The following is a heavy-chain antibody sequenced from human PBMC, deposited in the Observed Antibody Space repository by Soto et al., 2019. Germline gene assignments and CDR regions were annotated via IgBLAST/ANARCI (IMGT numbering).Heavy chain of an antibody. D-gene: IGHD6-19*01. CDR3: AKKVAGTHPFDF. CDR1: GFTFTTYA. Sequence: EVQLLESGGDFVQPGGSLRLSCAASGFTFTTYAMSWVRQAPGKGLEWVSAINTGGGNTYYADSVKGRFTISRDNSKNTLYLQMDSLRAEDTAVYYCAKKVAGTHPFDFRGQGTLVTVSS. CDR2: INTGGGNT. J-gene: IGHJ4*02. V-gene: IGHV3-23*01.